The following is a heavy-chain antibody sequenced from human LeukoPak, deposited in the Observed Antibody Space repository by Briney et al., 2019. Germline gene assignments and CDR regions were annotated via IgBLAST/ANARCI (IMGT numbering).Heavy chain of an antibody. J-gene: IGHJ3*02. V-gene: IGHV3-53*01. CDR3: ARGLFLSGYLDAFDI. D-gene: IGHD3-22*01. CDR1: GFTVNNKY. Sequence: GGTLRLSCAASGFTVNNKYMTWVRQAPGKGLEWVSLIYNDGRTYYADSVKGRCTISRDNLKNVLYLQMNSLKVEDTALYYCARGLFLSGYLDAFDIWGQGTVVTVSS. CDR2: IYNDGRT.